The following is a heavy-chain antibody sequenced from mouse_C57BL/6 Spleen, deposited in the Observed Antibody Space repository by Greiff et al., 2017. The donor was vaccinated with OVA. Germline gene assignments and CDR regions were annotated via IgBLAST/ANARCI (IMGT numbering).Heavy chain of an antibody. V-gene: IGHV1-52*01. CDR2: IDPSDSET. CDR3: AREEGQCFDY. D-gene: IGHD3-3*01. Sequence: VQLQQPGAELVRPGSSVTLSCKASGYTFTSYWMHWVKQRPIQGLEWIGNIDPSDSETHYNQKFKDKATLTVDKSSSTAYMQLSSLTSEDSAVYYCAREEGQCFDYWGQGTTLTVSS. CDR1: GYTFTSYW. J-gene: IGHJ2*01.